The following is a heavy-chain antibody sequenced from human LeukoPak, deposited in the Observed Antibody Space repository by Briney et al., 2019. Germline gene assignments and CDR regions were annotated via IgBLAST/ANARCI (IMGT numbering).Heavy chain of an antibody. CDR1: SDSISNDY. J-gene: IGHJ3*02. V-gene: IGHV4-59*01. CDR2: IYYTGST. CDR3: ARGNRWLSAFDI. D-gene: IGHD5-24*01. Sequence: SETLSLTCTVFSDSISNDYWNWIRQPPGKGLEWIGYIYYTGSTNYNPSLKSRVTMSVDTSKNHFSLKLTSMTPADTAVYYCARGNRWLSAFDIWGQGTVVTVSS.